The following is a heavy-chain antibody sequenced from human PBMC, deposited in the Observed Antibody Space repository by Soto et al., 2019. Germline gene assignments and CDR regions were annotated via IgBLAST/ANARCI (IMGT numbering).Heavy chain of an antibody. V-gene: IGHV3-23*01. CDR2: ISGSDGKT. CDR3: AKWSYLDY. Sequence: GGSLRLSCTTSGFSFASFAMTWVRQAPGKGLEWVATISGSDGKTYYADSVKGRFPISRDTSRNTLYLQMNSLRADDTAIYYCAKWSYLDYWGQGTRVTVSS. CDR1: GFSFASFA. J-gene: IGHJ4*02. D-gene: IGHD3-3*01.